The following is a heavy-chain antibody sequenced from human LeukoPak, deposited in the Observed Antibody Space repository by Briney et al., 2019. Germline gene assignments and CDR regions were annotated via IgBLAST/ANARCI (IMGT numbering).Heavy chain of an antibody. CDR3: ARDGKSGYDNYYYYGMDV. V-gene: IGHV3-11*01. CDR2: ISSSGSTI. D-gene: IGHD5-12*01. J-gene: IGHJ6*02. Sequence: PGGSLRLSCAASGFTFSDYYMSWIRQAPGKGLEWVSYISSSGSTIYYADSVKGRFTISRDNAKNSLYLQMNSLRAEDTAVYYCARDGKSGYDNYYYYGMDVWGQGTTVTVSS. CDR1: GFTFSDYY.